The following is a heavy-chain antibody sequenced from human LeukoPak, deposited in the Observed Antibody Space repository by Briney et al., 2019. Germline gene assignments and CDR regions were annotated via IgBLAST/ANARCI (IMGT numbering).Heavy chain of an antibody. CDR2: INHSGST. D-gene: IGHD3-16*02. V-gene: IGHV4-34*01. J-gene: IGHJ3*02. Sequence: SETLSLTCAVYGASFSDYYWSWIRQPPGKGLEWIGEINHSGSTNYSPSLKSRVTISIDTYKKQFSLKVISVTAADTAVYYCARDPMSYDYVWGSYRYGAFDIWGQGTMVTVSS. CDR3: ARDPMSYDYVWGSYRYGAFDI. CDR1: GASFSDYY.